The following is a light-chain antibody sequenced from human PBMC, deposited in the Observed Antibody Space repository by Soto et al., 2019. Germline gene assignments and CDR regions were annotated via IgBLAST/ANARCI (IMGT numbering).Light chain of an antibody. CDR3: HQYGSSPWT. CDR1: QSGFSFY. V-gene: IGKV3-20*01. J-gene: IGKJ1*01. Sequence: EIVLTQSPGTLSLSPGERATLSCRASQSGFSFYLAWFQQKPGQAPRLLIYGASTRATGILDRFSGSGSGTDFTLTISRLEPEDFAVYYCHQYGSSPWTLGQGTKVEIK. CDR2: GAS.